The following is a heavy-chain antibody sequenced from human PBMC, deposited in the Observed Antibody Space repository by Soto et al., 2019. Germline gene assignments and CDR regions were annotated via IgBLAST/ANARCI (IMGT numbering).Heavy chain of an antibody. Sequence: QVQLVQSGAEVKKPGSSVKVSCKASGGTFSSYAISWVRQAPGQGLEWMGGIIPIFGTAKYAQRFQGRVTITADESTNKAYMELSSLRTEDTAVYYCATPGWRDPMPGYGMDVWGQGTTVTVSS. V-gene: IGHV1-69*12. CDR2: IIPIFGTA. J-gene: IGHJ6*02. CDR1: GGTFSSYA. D-gene: IGHD6-19*01. CDR3: ATPGWRDPMPGYGMDV.